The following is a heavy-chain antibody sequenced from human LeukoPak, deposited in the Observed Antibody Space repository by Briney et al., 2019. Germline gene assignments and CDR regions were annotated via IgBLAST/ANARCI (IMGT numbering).Heavy chain of an antibody. J-gene: IGHJ6*02. D-gene: IGHD4-11*01. Sequence: ASVKVSCKASGYTFTGYYMHWVRQAPGKGLEWMGGFDPEDGETIYAQKFQGRVTMTEDTSTDTAYMELSSLRSEDTAVYYCATCTTVADYYYGMDVWGQGTTVTVSS. V-gene: IGHV1-24*01. CDR1: GYTFTGYY. CDR3: ATCTTVADYYYGMDV. CDR2: FDPEDGET.